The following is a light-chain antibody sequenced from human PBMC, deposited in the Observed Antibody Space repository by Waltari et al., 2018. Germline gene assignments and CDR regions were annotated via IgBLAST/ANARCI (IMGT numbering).Light chain of an antibody. J-gene: IGLJ2*01. CDR2: EGS. CDR1: SSDVGSYNL. Sequence: QSALTQPASVSGSPEQSITISCTGTSSDVGSYNLVSWYQQHPGKAPKLMSYEGSRRPSGVLSRFSGSKSGNTASLTISGLRAEDEDDYYCSSYAGSTTFVIFGGGTKLTVL. V-gene: IGLV2-23*03. CDR3: SSYAGSTTFVI.